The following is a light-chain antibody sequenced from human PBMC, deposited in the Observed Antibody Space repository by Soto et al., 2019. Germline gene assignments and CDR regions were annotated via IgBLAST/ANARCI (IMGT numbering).Light chain of an antibody. CDR1: ESVHRN. J-gene: IGKJ3*01. Sequence: EVVMTQSPATLSVSPGERVTLSCRASESVHRNLAWYQQKPGQGPSLLIYYASTRATGVPDRFSGSGSGTEYTLTISSLQSEDFGVYHCPHYSNGPPTFAPGTKVEIK. CDR3: PHYSNGPPT. CDR2: YAS. V-gene: IGKV3-15*01.